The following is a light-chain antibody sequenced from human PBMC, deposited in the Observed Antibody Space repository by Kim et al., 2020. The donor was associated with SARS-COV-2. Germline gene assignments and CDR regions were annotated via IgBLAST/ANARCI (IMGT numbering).Light chain of an antibody. CDR2: NNN. Sequence: GQKVTISCAGRSAHIGNGFISWFQHLPGTAPKLRIYNNNKRPSGIPDRFSGSKSVTSATLGITGLQTGDEADYYCGTWDNRLSAVVFGGGTKVTVL. CDR1: SAHIGNGF. V-gene: IGLV1-51*01. CDR3: GTWDNRLSAVV. J-gene: IGLJ2*01.